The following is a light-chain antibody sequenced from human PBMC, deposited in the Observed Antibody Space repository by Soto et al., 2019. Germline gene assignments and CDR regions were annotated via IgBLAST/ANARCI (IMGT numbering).Light chain of an antibody. CDR3: QQYNTYPLT. CDR1: QSISSW. J-gene: IGKJ4*01. CDR2: KAS. Sequence: DIPMTQSPSTLSASVGDRVTITCRASQSISSWLAWYQQKPWKAPKLLIYKASTLETGVPSRFSGSGSGTEFTLTISSLQPDDIATYYCQQYNTYPLTFGGGTKVEIK. V-gene: IGKV1-5*03.